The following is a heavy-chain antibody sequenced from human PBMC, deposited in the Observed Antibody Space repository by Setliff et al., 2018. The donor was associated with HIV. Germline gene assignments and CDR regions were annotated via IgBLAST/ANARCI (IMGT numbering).Heavy chain of an antibody. J-gene: IGHJ3*02. Sequence: SETLSLTCIVTGYSISSGYYWAWIRQPPGKGLEWIGHIYHAGNTYYNPSLKSRVTISVDTSKNQISLRLNSLTAADTALYYCARGTTLNVVPDAFDIWGQETMVTVSS. CDR1: GYSISSGYY. D-gene: IGHD4-17*01. CDR3: ARGTTLNVVPDAFDI. CDR2: IYHAGNT. V-gene: IGHV4-38-2*02.